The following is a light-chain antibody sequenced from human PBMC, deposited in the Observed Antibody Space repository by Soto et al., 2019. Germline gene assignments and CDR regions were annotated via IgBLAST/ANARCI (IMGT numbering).Light chain of an antibody. V-gene: IGKV3-11*01. CDR2: DAS. J-gene: IGKJ2*01. CDR3: QWRSGWAPFT. Sequence: EIVLTQSPVTLSLSPGERATLSCKTSQSISTYLGWYQQKPGQATRLLIFDASNRATGIPARFSGSGSGTDFTLTISSLEPEDSATYYYQWRSGWAPFTFGPGTKVEI. CDR1: QSISTY.